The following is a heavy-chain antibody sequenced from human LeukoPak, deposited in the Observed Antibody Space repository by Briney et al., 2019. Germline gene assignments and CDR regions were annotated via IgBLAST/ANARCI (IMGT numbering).Heavy chain of an antibody. Sequence: GGSLRLSCAASGFTFSSYGMHWVRQAPGKGLEWVAVISYDGSNKYYADSVKGRFTISRDNSKNTLYLQMNSLRAEDTAVYYCETDPSSGWYKADYWGQGTLVTVSS. CDR1: GFTFSSYG. D-gene: IGHD6-19*01. V-gene: IGHV3-30*03. CDR3: ETDPSSGWYKADY. J-gene: IGHJ4*02. CDR2: ISYDGSNK.